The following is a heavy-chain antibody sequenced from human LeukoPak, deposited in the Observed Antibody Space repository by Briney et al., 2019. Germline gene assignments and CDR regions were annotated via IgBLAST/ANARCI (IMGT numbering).Heavy chain of an antibody. J-gene: IGHJ4*02. Sequence: GASVKVSCKASGGTFSSYAISWVRQAPGQGLEWMGRIIPIFGIANYAQKFQGRVTITADKSMSTAYMELSSLRSEDTAVYYCARQGVAAAADYWGQGTLVTVSS. CDR2: IIPIFGIA. CDR3: ARQGVAAAADY. CDR1: GGTFSSYA. D-gene: IGHD6-13*01. V-gene: IGHV1-69*04.